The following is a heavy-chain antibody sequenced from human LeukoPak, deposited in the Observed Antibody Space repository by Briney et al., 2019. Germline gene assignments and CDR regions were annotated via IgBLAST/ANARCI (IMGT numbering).Heavy chain of an antibody. D-gene: IGHD1-26*01. Sequence: GGSLRLSCAASGFTFSSYAMHWVRQAPGKGLEWVANIKQDGSEKYYVDSVKGRFTISRDNAKNSLYLQMNSLRAEDTAVYYCARARTRYSGSYGGAFDIWGQGTMVTVSS. CDR3: ARARTRYSGSYGGAFDI. V-gene: IGHV3-7*01. J-gene: IGHJ3*02. CDR1: GFTFSSYA. CDR2: IKQDGSEK.